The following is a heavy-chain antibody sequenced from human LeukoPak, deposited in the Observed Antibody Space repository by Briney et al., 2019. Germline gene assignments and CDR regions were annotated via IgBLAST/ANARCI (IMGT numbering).Heavy chain of an antibody. D-gene: IGHD3-10*02. CDR3: AELGITMIGGV. Sequence: GGSLRLSCAASGFTFSKYNKSWVRQAPGKGLEWVSSISTSSIYIYYADSVKGRFTVSRDNAKNSLYLQMNSLRAEDTAVYYCAELGITMIGGVWGKGTTVTISS. J-gene: IGHJ6*04. V-gene: IGHV3-21*01. CDR2: ISTSSIYI. CDR1: GFTFSKYN.